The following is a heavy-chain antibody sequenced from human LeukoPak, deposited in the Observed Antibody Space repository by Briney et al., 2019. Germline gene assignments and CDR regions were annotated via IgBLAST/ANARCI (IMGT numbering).Heavy chain of an antibody. D-gene: IGHD6-13*01. CDR3: ARDQVFSSSWYMDYYFDY. J-gene: IGHJ4*02. V-gene: IGHV4-34*01. Sequence: SETLSLTCAVYGGSFSGYYWSWIRQPPGKGLEWIGEINHSGSTNYNPSLKSRVTISVDTSKNQFSLKLSSVTAADTAVYYCARDQVFSSSWYMDYYFDYWGQGTLVTVSS. CDR1: GGSFSGYY. CDR2: INHSGST.